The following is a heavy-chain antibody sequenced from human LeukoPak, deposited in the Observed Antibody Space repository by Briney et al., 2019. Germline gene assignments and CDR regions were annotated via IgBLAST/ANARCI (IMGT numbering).Heavy chain of an antibody. J-gene: IGHJ6*03. D-gene: IGHD5-18*01. CDR2: INHSGST. V-gene: IGHV4-34*01. CDR3: ARTTEGGYTYGYFYYYYVDV. Sequence: SETLSLTCAVYGGSFSGYYWSWIRQPPGKELEWIGEINHSGSTNYNPSLKSRVTISVDTSKNQFSLKLSSVTAADTAVYYCARTTEGGYTYGYFYYYYVDVWGKGTMVTISS. CDR1: GGSFSGYY.